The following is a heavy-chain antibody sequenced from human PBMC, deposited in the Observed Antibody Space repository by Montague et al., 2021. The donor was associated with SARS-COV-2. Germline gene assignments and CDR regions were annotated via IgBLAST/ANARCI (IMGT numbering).Heavy chain of an antibody. CDR1: GTSFSGYY. V-gene: IGHV4-34*01. Sequence: SETLSLTCAVRGTSFSGYYWNWIRQPPGKGLEWIGEINHGGSTKYSSSLKSRLTISAATSKNQFSLKPTAVAAADTAVYYCAWPRDGVVPSPILGVGPYYSDDYMDVRGRGTTVAVSS. CDR2: INHGGST. CDR3: AWPRDGVVPSPILGVGPYYSDDYMDV. J-gene: IGHJ6*03. D-gene: IGHD3-10*01.